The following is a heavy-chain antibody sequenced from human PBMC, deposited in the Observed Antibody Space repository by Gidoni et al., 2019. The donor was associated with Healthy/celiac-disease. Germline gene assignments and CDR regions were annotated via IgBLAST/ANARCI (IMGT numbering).Heavy chain of an antibody. D-gene: IGHD5-12*01. V-gene: IGHV3-11*06. CDR1: GFTFSAYY. CDR3: AREGGGGYSGYYPLDY. CDR2: ISSRSIYT. J-gene: IGHJ4*02. Sequence: QVQLVESGGGLVKPGGSLRLSCAASGFTFSAYYMSWIRQAPGKGLEWVSDISSRSIYTNYADSVKGRFTISRDNAKNSLYLQMNSLRAEDTAVYYCAREGGGGYSGYYPLDYWGQGTLVTVSS.